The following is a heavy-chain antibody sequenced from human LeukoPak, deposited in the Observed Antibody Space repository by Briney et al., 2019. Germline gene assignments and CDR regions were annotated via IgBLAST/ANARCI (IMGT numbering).Heavy chain of an antibody. CDR1: GFTFSTYW. CDR2: ISGSGGST. D-gene: IGHD1-14*01. J-gene: IGHJ4*02. CDR3: ARDSDGNDY. Sequence: PGGSLRLSCAASGFTFSTYWMTWVRQAPGKGLEWVSAISGSGGSTYYADSVKGRFTISRDNSKNTLCLQMDNLRAEDTAVYYCARDSDGNDYWGQGTLVTVSS. V-gene: IGHV3-23*01.